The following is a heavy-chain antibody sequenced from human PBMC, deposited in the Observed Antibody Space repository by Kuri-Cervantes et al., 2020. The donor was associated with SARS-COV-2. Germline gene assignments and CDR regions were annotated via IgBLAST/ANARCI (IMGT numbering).Heavy chain of an antibody. D-gene: IGHD3-3*01. Sequence: SETLSLTCTVSSGSIVSNHYWSWIRQSPGKGLEWIGYIYYSGSTHYNPSFKSRVTISVDTSKHQFSLNLRSVTAADTAVYYCARHSDYSSTLLRFLDPQWGFDPWGQGTLVTVSS. CDR2: IYYSGST. J-gene: IGHJ5*02. V-gene: IGHV4-59*08. CDR1: SGSIVSNHY. CDR3: ARHSDYSSTLLRFLDPQWGFDP.